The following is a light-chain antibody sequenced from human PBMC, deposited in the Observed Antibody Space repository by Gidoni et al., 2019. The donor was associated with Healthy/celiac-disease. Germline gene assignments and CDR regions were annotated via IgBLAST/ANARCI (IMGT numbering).Light chain of an antibody. Sequence: DIQLTQSPSSLSASVGDSVTITCRASQSISSYLNWYQQKPGKAPKLLIYAASSLQSGVPSRCSGSGSGTDFTLTISSLQPEDFATYYCQQSYSTPRTFGQXTKVEIK. V-gene: IGKV1-39*01. CDR2: AAS. CDR3: QQSYSTPRT. J-gene: IGKJ1*01. CDR1: QSISSY.